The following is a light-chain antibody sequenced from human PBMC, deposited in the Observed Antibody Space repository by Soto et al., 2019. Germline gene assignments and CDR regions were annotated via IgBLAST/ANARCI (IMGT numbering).Light chain of an antibody. CDR2: GAS. V-gene: IGKV3-20*01. CDR3: QLYTT. J-gene: IGKJ1*01. CDR1: QSVSSYY. Sequence: IVLTQSPATLSLSPGERATLSCRASQSVSSYYLAWYQQKPGQAPRLLIYGASSRATGIPDRFSGSGSGTDFTLTINRLEPEDFAVYYCQLYTTFGQGTKVDIK.